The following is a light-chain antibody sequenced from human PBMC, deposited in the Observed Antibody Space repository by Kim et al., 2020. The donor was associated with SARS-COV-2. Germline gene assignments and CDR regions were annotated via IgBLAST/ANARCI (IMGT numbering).Light chain of an antibody. V-gene: IGLV3-1*01. J-gene: IGLJ2*01. CDR2: QDS. CDR1: KLGDKY. Sequence: SVPPEQTASITCSGDKLGDKYACWYQQKPGQSPVLVIYQDSKRPSGIPERFSGSNSGNTATLTISGTQAMDEADYYCQVWDSSTVVFGGGTQLTVL. CDR3: QVWDSSTVV.